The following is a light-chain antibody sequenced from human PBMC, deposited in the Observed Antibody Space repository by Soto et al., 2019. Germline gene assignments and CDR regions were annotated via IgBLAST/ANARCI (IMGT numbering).Light chain of an antibody. CDR3: TSWTTSTTMI. CDR1: SSDIGAYNF. J-gene: IGLJ2*01. V-gene: IGLV2-14*03. CDR2: DVN. Sequence: QSVLTQPASVSGSPGQSITISCTGTSSDIGAYNFVSWYQQHSGKAPKLMLYDVNIRPSGVSNRFSGSKSGNTASLTISGLQAEDDADYYCTSWTTSTTMIFGGGTKLTVL.